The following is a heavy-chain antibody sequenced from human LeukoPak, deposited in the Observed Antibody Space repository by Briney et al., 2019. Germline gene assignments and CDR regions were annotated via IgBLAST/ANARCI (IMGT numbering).Heavy chain of an antibody. D-gene: IGHD6-19*01. J-gene: IGHJ4*02. V-gene: IGHV1-8*01. CDR3: ARIAVAGKGSYYFDY. Sequence: GASVTVSFTASGYTFTIYDINWVRQATGQGLEWMGWMNPNSGNTGYAQKFQGRVTMTRNTSISTAYMELSSLRSEDTAVYYCARIAVAGKGSYYFDYWGQGTLVTVSS. CDR2: MNPNSGNT. CDR1: GYTFTIYD.